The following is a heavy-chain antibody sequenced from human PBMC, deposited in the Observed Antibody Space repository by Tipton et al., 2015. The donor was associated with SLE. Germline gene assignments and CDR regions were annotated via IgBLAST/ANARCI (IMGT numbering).Heavy chain of an antibody. Sequence: TLSLTCTVSGGSISSSSYYWGWIRQPPGKGLEWIGSIYYSGSTYYNPSLKSRVTISVDTSKNQFSLKLSSVTAADTAVYYCASGKTGPKTWSQRLRYFQHWGQGTLVTVSS. CDR2: IYYSGST. CDR1: GGSISSSSYY. V-gene: IGHV4-39*01. D-gene: IGHD1-26*01. J-gene: IGHJ1*01. CDR3: ASGKTGPKTWSQRLRYFQH.